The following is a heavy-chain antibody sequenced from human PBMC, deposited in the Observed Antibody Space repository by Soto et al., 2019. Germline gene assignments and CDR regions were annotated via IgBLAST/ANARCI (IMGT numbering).Heavy chain of an antibody. CDR1: GYTFTSYD. V-gene: IGHV1-8*01. J-gene: IGHJ6*02. Sequence: QVQLVQSGAEVKKPGASVKVSCKASGYTFTSYDINWVRQATGQGLEWMGWMNPNIDNTGYAQKCQGRVTMTRNTSINTAFMELSSLRSEATPVYFCAGGVGSLSRMDVWGQGTTVTVSS. CDR3: AGGVGSLSRMDV. D-gene: IGHD3-16*02. CDR2: MNPNIDNT.